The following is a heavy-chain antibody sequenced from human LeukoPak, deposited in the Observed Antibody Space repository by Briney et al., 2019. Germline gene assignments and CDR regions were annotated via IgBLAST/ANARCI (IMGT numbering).Heavy chain of an antibody. J-gene: IGHJ4*02. CDR3: AKDLHFWSGIDH. Sequence: PGGSLRLSCAPSGFTLSNYEMNWVRLTPGKGLEWISYITKGGATVLYAESVKGRFTISRDNSKSTLYLQMNSVTAEDTAIYYCAKDLHFWSGIDHWGQGTLVTVSS. CDR1: GFTLSNYE. CDR2: ITKGGATV. D-gene: IGHD3-3*02. V-gene: IGHV3-23*01.